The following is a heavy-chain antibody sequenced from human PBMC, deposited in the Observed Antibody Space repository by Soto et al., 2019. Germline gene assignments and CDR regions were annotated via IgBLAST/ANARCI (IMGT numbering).Heavy chain of an antibody. CDR2: ISSNSAYI. Sequence: GESLKISCAASGFTFRSFTMNWVRQAPGKGLEWVSTISSNSAYIYYTDALRGRFTISRDNAKNSLHLQMNSLRAEDTAVYYCTRDASRDSSARGWFDPWGPGTLVTV. CDR1: GFTFRSFT. V-gene: IGHV3-21*01. D-gene: IGHD6-13*01. CDR3: TRDASRDSSARGWFDP. J-gene: IGHJ5*02.